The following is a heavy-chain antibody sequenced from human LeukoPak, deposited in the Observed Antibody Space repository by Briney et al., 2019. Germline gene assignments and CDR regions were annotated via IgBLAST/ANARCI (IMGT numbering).Heavy chain of an antibody. Sequence: SVKVSCKASGGTFSTYAISWVRQAPGQGLEWMGGIIPIFGTANYAQKFQGRVTITADESTSTAYMELSSLRSEATAVYYCAIVGSGSSNCCAPDDWGQGTTVTVSS. CDR3: AIVGSGSSNCCAPDD. J-gene: IGHJ6*02. D-gene: IGHD2-2*01. V-gene: IGHV1-69*13. CDR1: GGTFSTYA. CDR2: IIPIFGTA.